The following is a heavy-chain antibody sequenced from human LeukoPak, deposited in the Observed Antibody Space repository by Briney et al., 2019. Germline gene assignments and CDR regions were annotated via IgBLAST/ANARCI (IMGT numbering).Heavy chain of an antibody. CDR3: ARSGGLQKFDY. CDR2: IHTSGDT. J-gene: IGHJ4*02. D-gene: IGHD4-11*01. Sequence: GGSLRLSCAASGLTGSHNYVSWVRQAAGKGLEWVSAIHTSGDTCYADSVKGRFTISRDTSKNTLYLQINSLRVEDTAVYYCARSGGLQKFDYWGQGTLVTVSS. CDR1: GLTGSHNY. V-gene: IGHV3-53*01.